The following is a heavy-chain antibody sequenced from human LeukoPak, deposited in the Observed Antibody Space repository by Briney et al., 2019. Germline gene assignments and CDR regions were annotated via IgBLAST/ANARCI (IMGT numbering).Heavy chain of an antibody. Sequence: GGSLRLSCAASGFTFSSYIMNWVRQAPGKGLEWVSSISSSSSYIYYADSVKGRFTISRDNAENSLYLQMNSLRAEDTAVYYCARDLQLLGGYFDYWGQGTLVTVSS. J-gene: IGHJ4*02. D-gene: IGHD2-2*01. CDR3: ARDLQLLGGYFDY. V-gene: IGHV3-21*01. CDR2: ISSSSSYI. CDR1: GFTFSSYI.